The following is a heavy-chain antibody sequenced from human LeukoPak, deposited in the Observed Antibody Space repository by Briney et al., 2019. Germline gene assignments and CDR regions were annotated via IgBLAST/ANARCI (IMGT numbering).Heavy chain of an antibody. Sequence: SETLSLTCTVSGGSISSYYWSWIRQPAGKGLEWIGRIYTSGSTNYDPSLKSRVTMSVDTSKNQFSLKLSSVTAADTAVYYCARDALRPGDSAFRFDPWGQGTPVTVSS. CDR3: ARDALRPGDSAFRFDP. J-gene: IGHJ5*02. D-gene: IGHD1-26*01. CDR1: GGSISSYY. V-gene: IGHV4-4*07. CDR2: IYTSGST.